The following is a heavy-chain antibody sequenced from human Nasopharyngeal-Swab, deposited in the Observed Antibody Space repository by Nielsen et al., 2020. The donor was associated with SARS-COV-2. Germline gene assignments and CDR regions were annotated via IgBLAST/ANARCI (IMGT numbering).Heavy chain of an antibody. V-gene: IGHV4-34*01. CDR3: ARGLSGIVPAPILGLGPYYYYYYMDV. Sequence: SETLSLTCVVYGGSFSSYYWGWIRQPPGKGPEWIAEINHSGSTNYKPSLKSRVTLSVDTSMNQVSLEVSSVTAADTAVYYCARGLSGIVPAPILGLGPYYYYYYMDVWGKGTTVTVSS. CDR2: INHSGST. CDR1: GGSFSSYY. D-gene: IGHD2-2*01. J-gene: IGHJ6*03.